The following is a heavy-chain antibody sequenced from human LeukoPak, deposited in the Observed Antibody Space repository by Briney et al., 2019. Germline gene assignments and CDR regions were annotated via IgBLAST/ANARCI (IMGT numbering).Heavy chain of an antibody. CDR2: ISGSGSDT. D-gene: IGHD3-10*01. Sequence: PGGSLRLSCAASGFTFSSNAMSWVRQVPGKGLEWISAISGSGSDTYYADSVKGRFTISRDNSKSTLYLQMNSLRAEDTALYCCAKDLGGEGGSGFPGYWGQGTLVTVSS. V-gene: IGHV3-23*01. J-gene: IGHJ4*02. CDR3: AKDLGGEGGSGFPGY. CDR1: GFTFSSNA.